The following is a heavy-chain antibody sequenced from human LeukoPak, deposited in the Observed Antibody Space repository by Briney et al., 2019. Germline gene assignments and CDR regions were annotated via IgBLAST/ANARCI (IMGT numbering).Heavy chain of an antibody. CDR3: ARHRGSGLSY. CDR1: GGSISSSSYY. V-gene: IGHV4-39*01. D-gene: IGHD6-19*01. Sequence: SETLSLTCTVSGGSISSSSYYWGWIRQPPGKVLEWIGSIYYSGSTYYNPSLKTRVTISVDTSKNQFNMKLSSVTAADTAVYYCARHRGSGLSYWGQGTLVTVSS. CDR2: IYYSGST. J-gene: IGHJ4*02.